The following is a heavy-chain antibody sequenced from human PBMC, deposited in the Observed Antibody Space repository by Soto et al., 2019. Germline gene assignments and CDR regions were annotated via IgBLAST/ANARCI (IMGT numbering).Heavy chain of an antibody. D-gene: IGHD6-19*01. J-gene: IGHJ3*02. Sequence: GESLKISCAASGSTFNSYSISWVRQAPGKGLVWLSYISSTSRTKYYADSVKGRFTISRDNAKNSLYLQMNSLRDEDTAVYYCARALRQWLADSFDIWGQGTMVTVSS. V-gene: IGHV3-48*02. CDR2: ISSTSRTK. CDR3: ARALRQWLADSFDI. CDR1: GSTFNSYS.